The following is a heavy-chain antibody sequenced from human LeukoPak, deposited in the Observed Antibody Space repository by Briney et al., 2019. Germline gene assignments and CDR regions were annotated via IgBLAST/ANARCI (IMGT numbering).Heavy chain of an antibody. CDR1: VFILSDHY. CDR2: TRNKANSYTT. Sequence: GGSLRLSCAAPVFILSDHYIDWVRQAPGKGLEWVGRTRNKANSYTTEYAASVKGRFTISRDDPKNLLYLQVNSLKSEDTAVYYCGRSGRYRPSDLWGQGTLVTVSS. V-gene: IGHV3-72*01. J-gene: IGHJ5*02. CDR3: GRSGRYRPSDL. D-gene: IGHD1-26*01.